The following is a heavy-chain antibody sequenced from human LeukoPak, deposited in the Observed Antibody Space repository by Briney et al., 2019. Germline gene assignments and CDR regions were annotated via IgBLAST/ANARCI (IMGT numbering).Heavy chain of an antibody. D-gene: IGHD3-10*01. V-gene: IGHV3-30*03. CDR1: GFTFSSYG. CDR3: ATLLGDY. Sequence: SLRLSCAASGFTFSSYGMHWVRQAPGKGLEWVAVISYDGSNKYYADSVKGRFTISRDNSKNTLYLQMNSLRAEDTAVYYCATLLGDYWGQGTLVTVSS. J-gene: IGHJ4*02. CDR2: ISYDGSNK.